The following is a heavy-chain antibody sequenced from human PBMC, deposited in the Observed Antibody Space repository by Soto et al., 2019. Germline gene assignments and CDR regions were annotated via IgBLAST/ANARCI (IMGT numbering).Heavy chain of an antibody. J-gene: IGHJ5*02. CDR2: IYYSGST. D-gene: IGHD4-17*01. CDR1: GGSISSYY. Sequence: SETLSLTCAVSGGSISSYYWSWIRQPPGKGLEWIGSIYYSGSTIYNPSLKSRVTISVDTSKNQFSLKLYPVTTADTAMYYCARLPWADYGGIFDPWGQGTLVTVSS. V-gene: IGHV4-59*01. CDR3: ARLPWADYGGIFDP.